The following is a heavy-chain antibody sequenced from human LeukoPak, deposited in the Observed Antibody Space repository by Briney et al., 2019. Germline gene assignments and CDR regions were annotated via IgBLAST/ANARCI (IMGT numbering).Heavy chain of an antibody. CDR3: ARSSSPYDSSGYAFDY. Sequence: PGGSLRLSCAASGFTFSSYSMNWVRQAPGKGLEWVSSISSSSSYIYYADSVKGRFTISRDNAKNSLYLQMNSLRAEDTAVYYCARSSSPYDSSGYAFDYWGQGTLVTVSS. J-gene: IGHJ4*02. D-gene: IGHD3-22*01. V-gene: IGHV3-21*01. CDR1: GFTFSSYS. CDR2: ISSSSSYI.